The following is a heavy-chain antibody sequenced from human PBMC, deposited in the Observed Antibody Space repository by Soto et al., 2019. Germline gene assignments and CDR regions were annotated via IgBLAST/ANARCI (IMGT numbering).Heavy chain of an antibody. CDR1: GFSLSTGGMG. CDR3: VHSRCGGDCLQSYSSHYYYGMDI. V-gene: IGHV2-5*02. CDR2: IYWDGDR. D-gene: IGHD2-21*02. Sequence: QITLKESGPTLVKPTQTLTLTCTFSGFSLSTGGMGVGWIRQPPGKALEWRALIYWDGDRRYRPSLMSRLTIAKDTSKNQVVLTMTNMDPVDTATYYCVHSRCGGDCLQSYSSHYYYGMDIWGQGTTVTVSS. J-gene: IGHJ6*02.